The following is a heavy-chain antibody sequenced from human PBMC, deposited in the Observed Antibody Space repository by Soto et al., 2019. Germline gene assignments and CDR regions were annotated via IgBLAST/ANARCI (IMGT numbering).Heavy chain of an antibody. J-gene: IGHJ4*02. Sequence: QVNLVQSGAEMKKSGSSVKVSCKVSGGDLTNSGISWVRQAPGQGLEWMGGIFPLLAMVDYSQKFQGRVTITADESTNTAYMDLGSLRSVDTAVYHCAKEDGAGFKSWGQGTLVIVSS. CDR1: GGDLTNSG. CDR2: IFPLLAMV. D-gene: IGHD6-19*01. V-gene: IGHV1-69*04. CDR3: AKEDGAGFKS.